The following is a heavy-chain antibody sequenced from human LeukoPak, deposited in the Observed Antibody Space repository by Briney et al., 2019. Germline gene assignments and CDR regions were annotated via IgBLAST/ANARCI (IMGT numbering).Heavy chain of an antibody. D-gene: IGHD5-24*01. CDR3: ARDWKYGSGYFDY. Sequence: GGSLRLSCAASGFTFSSYSMNWVRQAPGKGLEWVSSISSSSSYIYYADSVKGRFTISRDNAKNSLYLQMNSLRAEDTAVYYCARDWKYGSGYFDYWGQGILVTVSS. V-gene: IGHV3-21*01. CDR1: GFTFSSYS. CDR2: ISSSSSYI. J-gene: IGHJ4*02.